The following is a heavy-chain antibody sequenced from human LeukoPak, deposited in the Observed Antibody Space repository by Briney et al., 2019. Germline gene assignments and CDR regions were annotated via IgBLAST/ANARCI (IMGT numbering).Heavy chain of an antibody. CDR2: IIPIFGTA. D-gene: IGHD3-9*01. V-gene: IGHV1-69*05. CDR3: ARGRYFDWAEGAFDI. CDR1: GGTFSSYA. J-gene: IGHJ3*02. Sequence: SVKVSCKASGGTFSSYAISWVRQAPGQGREWMGRIIPIFGTANYAQKFQGRVTITTDESTSTAYMALSSLRSEDPAVYYCARGRYFDWAEGAFDIWGQGTMVTVSS.